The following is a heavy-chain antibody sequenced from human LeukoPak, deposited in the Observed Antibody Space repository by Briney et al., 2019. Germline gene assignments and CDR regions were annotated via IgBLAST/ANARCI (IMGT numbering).Heavy chain of an antibody. D-gene: IGHD3-22*01. V-gene: IGHV3-21*01. CDR1: GFTFSSYS. CDR3: ARDHPYYYDSSGYSGYGMDV. CDR2: ISSSSSYI. Sequence: PGGSLRLSCAPSGFTFSSYSMNWVRQAPGKGLEWVSSISSSSSYIYYADSVKGRFTISRDNAKNSLYLQMNSLRAEDTAVYYCARDHPYYYDSSGYSGYGMDVWGQGTTVTVSS. J-gene: IGHJ6*02.